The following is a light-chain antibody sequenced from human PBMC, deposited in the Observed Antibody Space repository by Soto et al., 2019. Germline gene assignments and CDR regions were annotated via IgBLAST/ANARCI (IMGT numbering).Light chain of an antibody. CDR2: GAS. J-gene: IGKJ4*01. V-gene: IGKV3-15*01. Sequence: EIVMTQSPVTLSVSPGERATLSCRASQSVGTNLAWYQQKPGQAPGLLISGASTRATGIPDRFSGSGSGTEFTLTISSLQSEDFAIYYCQQYDDWPPLTFGGGTKLEIK. CDR1: QSVGTN. CDR3: QQYDDWPPLT.